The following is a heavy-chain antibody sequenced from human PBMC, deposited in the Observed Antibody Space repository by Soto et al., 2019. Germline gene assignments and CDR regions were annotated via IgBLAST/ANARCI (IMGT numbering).Heavy chain of an antibody. D-gene: IGHD2-2*01. J-gene: IGHJ4*02. CDR3: ARGGIVVVPAAKRRPLDY. V-gene: IGHV4-34*01. Sequence: QVQLQQWGAGLLKPSETLSLTCAVYGGSFSGYYWSWIRQPPGKGLEWIGEINHSGSTNYNPSLNSPVAISADTSKNQFALKLSSVTAADTAVYYCARGGIVVVPAAKRRPLDYWGQGTLVTVSS. CDR2: INHSGST. CDR1: GGSFSGYY.